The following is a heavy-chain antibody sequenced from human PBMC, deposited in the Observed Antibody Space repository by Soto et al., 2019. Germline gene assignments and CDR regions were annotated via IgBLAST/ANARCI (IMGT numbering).Heavy chain of an antibody. CDR3: ARAPMVLSRSYFDS. CDR1: GGCMSNFH. Sequence: ESLSLPCTVSGGCMSNFHWSWIRQPPGKGLEWIGYISYSGNTNYNPSLKSRVSISLDTSKNQLSLNLTSVTAADTAVYYCARAPMVLSRSYFDSWGQGTPVTVSS. J-gene: IGHJ4*02. D-gene: IGHD2-8*01. V-gene: IGHV4-59*01. CDR2: ISYSGNT.